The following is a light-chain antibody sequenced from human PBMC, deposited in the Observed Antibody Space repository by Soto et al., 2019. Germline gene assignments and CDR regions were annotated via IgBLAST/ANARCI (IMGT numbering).Light chain of an antibody. CDR1: SSNIGSNF. J-gene: IGLJ3*02. CDR2: SIN. CDR3: SSWDDSLDGPV. Sequence: QSVLTQPPSASATPGQTVTISCSGRSSNIGSNFVSWYQRLPGPAPKLLIYSINQRPSGVPDRFSGSKSGTSASLTISGLQSEDEADYFCSSWDDSLDGPVFGGGTKVTVL. V-gene: IGLV1-44*01.